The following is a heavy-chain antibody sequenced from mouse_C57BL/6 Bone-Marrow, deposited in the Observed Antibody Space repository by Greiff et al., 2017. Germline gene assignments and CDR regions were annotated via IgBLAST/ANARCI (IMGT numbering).Heavy chain of an antibody. Sequence: QVQLKQPGAELVKPGASVKLSCKASGYTFPSYWMHWVKQRPGQGLEWIGMIHPNSGSTNYNEKFKSKATLTVDKSSSTAYMQLSSLTSEDSAVYYCARGLLLRFYAMDYWGQGTSVTVSS. CDR2: IHPNSGST. CDR3: ARGLLLRFYAMDY. D-gene: IGHD1-1*01. J-gene: IGHJ4*01. CDR1: GYTFPSYW. V-gene: IGHV1-64*01.